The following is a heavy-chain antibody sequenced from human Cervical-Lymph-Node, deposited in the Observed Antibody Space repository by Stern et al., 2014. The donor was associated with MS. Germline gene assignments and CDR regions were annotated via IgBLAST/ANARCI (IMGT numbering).Heavy chain of an antibody. Sequence: EVQLVESGGGLVQPGRSLRLSCAGSRFNFDDFAMHWVRQAPGRGLEWVSRISWVFGSREYADSVKGRFTISRDNAKNSLYLQMDSLRVEDTAIYYCAKDISSGRWEAQYYYGMDVWGQGTTVTVSS. D-gene: IGHD6-19*01. CDR1: RFNFDDFA. V-gene: IGHV3-9*01. J-gene: IGHJ6*02. CDR2: ISWVFGSR. CDR3: AKDISSGRWEAQYYYGMDV.